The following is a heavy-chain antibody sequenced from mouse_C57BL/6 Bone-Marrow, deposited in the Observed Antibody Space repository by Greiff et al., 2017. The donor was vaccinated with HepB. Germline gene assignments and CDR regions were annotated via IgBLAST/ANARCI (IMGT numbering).Heavy chain of an antibody. V-gene: IGHV5-9-1*02. CDR3: TRVAYDFFAY. CDR1: GFTFSSYA. D-gene: IGHD2-4*01. CDR2: ISSGGDYI. J-gene: IGHJ3*01. Sequence: EVQGVESGEGLVKPGGSLKLSCAASGFTFSSYAMSWVRQTPEKRLEWVAYISSGGDYIYYADTVKGRFTISRDNARNTLYLQMSSLKSEDTAMYYCTRVAYDFFAYWGQGTLVTVSA.